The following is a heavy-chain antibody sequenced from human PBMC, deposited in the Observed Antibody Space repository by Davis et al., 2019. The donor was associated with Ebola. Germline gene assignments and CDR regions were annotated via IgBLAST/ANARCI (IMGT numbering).Heavy chain of an antibody. Sequence: GESLKISCAASGFTFSGYWMSWVRQAPGKGLEWVANIKYDGSERYYVDSVKGRFTITRDNAKNSLFLQMDSLRGDDTAVYYCTRSSSGGLRGIDYWGQGTLVTVSS. CDR2: IKYDGSER. CDR1: GFTFSGYW. CDR3: TRSSSGGLRGIDY. J-gene: IGHJ4*02. D-gene: IGHD6-13*01. V-gene: IGHV3-7*03.